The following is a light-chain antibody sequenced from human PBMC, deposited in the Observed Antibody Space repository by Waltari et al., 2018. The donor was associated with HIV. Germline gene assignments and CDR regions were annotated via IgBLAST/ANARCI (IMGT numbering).Light chain of an antibody. CDR2: SNN. CDR3: AAWDDSLNGWV. CDR1: SSTTGSNT. V-gene: IGLV1-44*01. J-gene: IGLJ3*02. Sequence: QSVLTQPPSASGTPGQRVTISCSGSSSTTGSNTVNWYQQLPGTAPKLLIYSNNQRPSGVPDLCSGSKSGTSVSLAISGLQSEDDTDYYCAAWDDSLNGWVFGGGTKLTVL.